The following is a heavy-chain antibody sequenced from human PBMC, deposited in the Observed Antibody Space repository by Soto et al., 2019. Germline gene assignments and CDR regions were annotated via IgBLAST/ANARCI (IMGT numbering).Heavy chain of an antibody. CDR2: INAGNGNT. Sequence: GASVKVSCKASGYTFTSYAMHWVRQAHGQRLEWMGWINAGNGNTKYSQKFQGRVTITRDTSASTAYMELSSLRSEDTAVYYCAREYYDFWSGYGDAFDIWGQGTMVTVSS. J-gene: IGHJ3*02. V-gene: IGHV1-3*01. CDR3: AREYYDFWSGYGDAFDI. CDR1: GYTFTSYA. D-gene: IGHD3-3*01.